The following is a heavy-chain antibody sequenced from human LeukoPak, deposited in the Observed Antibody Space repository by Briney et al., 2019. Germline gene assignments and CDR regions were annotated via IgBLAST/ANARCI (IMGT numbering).Heavy chain of an antibody. CDR2: INGGGTRT. CDR1: GFTFRNYA. J-gene: IGHJ4*02. CDR3: ARVAMTGIDFDY. D-gene: IGHD6-19*01. V-gene: IGHV3-23*01. Sequence: GGSLRLSCAASGFTFRNYAMTWVRRAPGKGLEWVSTINGGGTRTYYADSVKGRFTISRDNSKNTLYLQMDSLRAEDTAVYYCARVAMTGIDFDYWGQGTLVTVSS.